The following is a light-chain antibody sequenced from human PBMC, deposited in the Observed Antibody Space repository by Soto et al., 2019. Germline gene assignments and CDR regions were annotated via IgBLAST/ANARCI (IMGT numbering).Light chain of an antibody. CDR3: VSYTSSTTYV. J-gene: IGLJ1*01. CDR1: SSDVGGSNF. Sequence: LTQPASVSDSPGQSITISCTGTSSDVGGSNFVSWYQQHPGKPPKLIIYDVANRPSGVSNRFSGSKSGSTASLIISRLQTEDEADYYCVSYTSSTTYVFGNGTKVTVL. CDR2: DVA. V-gene: IGLV2-14*03.